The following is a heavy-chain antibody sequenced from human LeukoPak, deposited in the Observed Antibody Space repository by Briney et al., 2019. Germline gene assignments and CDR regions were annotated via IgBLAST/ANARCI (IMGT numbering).Heavy chain of an antibody. V-gene: IGHV4-59*11. J-gene: IGHJ5*02. CDR2: IHNRGST. CDR1: GGPIYNHL. Sequence: SETLSLTCTVSGGPIYNHLSTGSRQPPGKGREGSGYIHNRGSTKSNPYLKSRVTISVDTSKNQSSLTVNSVTGAGTAVYYCARDGGEVGRSTWFDPWGQGTLVTVSS. D-gene: IGHD1-26*01. CDR3: ARDGGEVGRSTWFDP.